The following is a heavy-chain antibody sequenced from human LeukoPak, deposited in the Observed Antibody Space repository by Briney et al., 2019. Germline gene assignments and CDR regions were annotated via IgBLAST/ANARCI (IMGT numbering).Heavy chain of an antibody. CDR2: IYYSGST. V-gene: IGHV4-39*07. CDR3: ARDAGDSSSWYLQNMAPNWFDP. CDR1: GGSISSSSYY. Sequence: SETLSLTCTVSGGSISSSSYYWGWIRQPPGKGLEWIGSIYYSGSTYYNPSLKSRVTISVDTSKNQFSLKLSSVTAADTAVYYCARDAGDSSSWYLQNMAPNWFDPWGQGTLVTVSS. J-gene: IGHJ5*02. D-gene: IGHD6-13*01.